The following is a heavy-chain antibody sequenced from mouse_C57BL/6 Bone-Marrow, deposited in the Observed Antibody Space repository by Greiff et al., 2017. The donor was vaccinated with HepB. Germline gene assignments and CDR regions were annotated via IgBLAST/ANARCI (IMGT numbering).Heavy chain of an antibody. J-gene: IGHJ4*01. Sequence: EVHLVESGGGLVKPGGSLKLSCAASGFTFSDYGMHWVRQAPEKGLEWVAYISSGSSTIYYADTVKGRFTISRDNAKNTLFLQMTSLRSEDTAMYYCARVPYYYGSSPFAMDYWGQGTSVTVSS. CDR3: ARVPYYYGSSPFAMDY. V-gene: IGHV5-17*01. D-gene: IGHD1-1*01. CDR2: ISSGSSTI. CDR1: GFTFSDYG.